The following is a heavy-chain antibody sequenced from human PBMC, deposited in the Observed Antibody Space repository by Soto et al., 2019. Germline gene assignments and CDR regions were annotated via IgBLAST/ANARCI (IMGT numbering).Heavy chain of an antibody. CDR3: ARDRRRGGRLAYYHGTDV. V-gene: IGHV1-69*05. CDR1: GGTFSSYA. CDR2: IIPIFGTA. Sequence: QVQLVQSGAEVKKPGSSVKVSCKASGGTFSSYAISWVRQAPGQGLEWMGGIIPIFGTANYAQKFQGRVTIPSDESTRSAYMQHSIFCVEDTALHYSARDRRRGGRLAYYHGTDVWGQGTTVTVSS. J-gene: IGHJ6*02. D-gene: IGHD2-15*01.